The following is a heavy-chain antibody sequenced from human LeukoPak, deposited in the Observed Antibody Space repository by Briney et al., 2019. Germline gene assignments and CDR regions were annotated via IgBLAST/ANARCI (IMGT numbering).Heavy chain of an antibody. CDR1: GGSISSYY. J-gene: IGHJ4*02. Sequence: SETLSLTCTVSGGSISSYYWSWIRQPPGKGLEWIGYIYYSGSTNYNPSLKSRVTISVDTSKNQFSLKLSSVTAADTAVYYCARAGPIWFGFDYWGQGTLVTVSS. D-gene: IGHD3-10*01. CDR2: IYYSGST. CDR3: ARAGPIWFGFDY. V-gene: IGHV4-59*01.